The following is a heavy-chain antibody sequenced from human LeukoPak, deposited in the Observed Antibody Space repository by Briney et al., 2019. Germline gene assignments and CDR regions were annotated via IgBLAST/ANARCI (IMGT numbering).Heavy chain of an antibody. Sequence: GSLRLSCEASGFTFTSYAMHWVRQAPGKGLEWVSSITSSGDGTFYTDSLSGRFTISRDNAKKAVFLQMKSLRRGDSALYFCAKGTDTTGRHNFDIWGQGTLVTVSS. CDR1: GFTFTSYA. D-gene: IGHD2-8*02. CDR3: AKGTDTTGRHNFDI. CDR2: ITSSGDGT. V-gene: IGHV3-23*01. J-gene: IGHJ4*02.